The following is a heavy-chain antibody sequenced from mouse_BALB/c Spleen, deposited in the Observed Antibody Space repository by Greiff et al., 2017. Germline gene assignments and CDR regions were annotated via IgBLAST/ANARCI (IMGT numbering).Heavy chain of an antibody. CDR3: ARWYLLTEAMDY. Sequence: VQLKQSGPELVKPGASVKISCKASGYSFTGYYMHWVKQSHVKSLEWIGRINPYNGATSYNQNFKDKASLTVDKSSSTAYMELHSLTSEDSAVYYCARWYLLTEAMDYWGQGTSVTVSS. CDR1: GYSFTGYY. D-gene: IGHD1-3*01. J-gene: IGHJ4*01. V-gene: IGHV1-31*01. CDR2: INPYNGAT.